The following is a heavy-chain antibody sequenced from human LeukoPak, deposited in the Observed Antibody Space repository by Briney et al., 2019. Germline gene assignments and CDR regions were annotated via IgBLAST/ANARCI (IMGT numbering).Heavy chain of an antibody. D-gene: IGHD6-13*01. J-gene: IGHJ6*03. CDR2: INHSGST. Sequence: NPSETLSLTCAVCGGSFSGYYWSWIRQPPGKGLEWIGEINHSGSTNYNPSLKSRVTISVDTYKNQFSLKLSSVTAADTAVYYCARDHKKYSSSGYYMDVWGKGTTVTVSS. CDR3: ARDHKKYSSSGYYMDV. V-gene: IGHV4-34*01. CDR1: GGSFSGYY.